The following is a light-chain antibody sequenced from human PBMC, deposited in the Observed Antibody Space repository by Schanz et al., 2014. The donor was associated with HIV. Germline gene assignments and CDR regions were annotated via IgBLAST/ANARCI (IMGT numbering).Light chain of an antibody. Sequence: QSVLTQPPSVSGAPGQRVTISCTGSTSTIGAGYDVHWYQQFPGTAPKLLIYATDRRPSGVPDRFSASKSGTSASLTITGLQSEDEADYYCAAWDDSLNGYVFGTGTKLTVL. J-gene: IGLJ1*01. V-gene: IGLV1-40*01. CDR1: TSTIGAGYD. CDR2: ATD. CDR3: AAWDDSLNGYV.